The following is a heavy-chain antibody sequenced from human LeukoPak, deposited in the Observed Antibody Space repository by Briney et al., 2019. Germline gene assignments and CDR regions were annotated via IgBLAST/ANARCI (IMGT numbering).Heavy chain of an antibody. CDR3: AKDTAPTPLYSSSSKAFDI. Sequence: GRSLRLSCAASGFTFDDYAMPWVRQAPGKGLEWVSGISWNSGSIGYADSVKGRFTISRDNAKNSLYLQMNSLRAEDTALYYCAKDTAPTPLYSSSSKAFDIWGQGTMVTVS. CDR1: GFTFDDYA. J-gene: IGHJ3*02. V-gene: IGHV3-9*01. D-gene: IGHD6-6*01. CDR2: ISWNSGSI.